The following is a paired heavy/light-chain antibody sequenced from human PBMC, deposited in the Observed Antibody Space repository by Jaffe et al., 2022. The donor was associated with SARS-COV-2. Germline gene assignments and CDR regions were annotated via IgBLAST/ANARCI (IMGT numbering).Heavy chain of an antibody. D-gene: IGHD4-17*01. Sequence: QLQLQESGPGLVKPSETLSLTCTVSGGSISSTSYYWGWIRQPPGKGLEWIANIYYSGTTFYNPSLKSRVTISLDTSKNQFSLKLTSVTAADTAVYYCARQIYNFGDYPYYFDQWGQGTLVTVSS. J-gene: IGHJ4*02. CDR1: GGSISSTSYY. CDR3: ARQIYNFGDYPYYFDQ. V-gene: IGHV4-39*01. CDR2: IYYSGTT.
Light chain of an antibody. V-gene: IGKV4-1*01. Sequence: DIVMTQSPDSLAVSLGERATINCKSSQSVLYRSNNKNYLAWYQQKPGQPPKLLIYWASTRESGVPDRFSGSGSGTDFTLTISSLQAEDVAVYYCQQYYGSPITFGQGTRLEIK. CDR1: QSVLYRSNNKNY. CDR3: QQYYGSPIT. J-gene: IGKJ5*01. CDR2: WAS.